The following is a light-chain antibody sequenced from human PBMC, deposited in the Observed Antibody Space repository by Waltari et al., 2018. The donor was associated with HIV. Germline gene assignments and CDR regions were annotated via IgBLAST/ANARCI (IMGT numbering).Light chain of an antibody. CDR3: ASHRSLNALV. CDR1: SSDVGGYNY. V-gene: IGLV2-14*01. J-gene: IGLJ2*01. CDR2: EVN. Sequence: QSALTQPASVSGSLGPSITISCTGTSSDVGGYNYVSWYRQHPGKVPQLLIYEVNNRPSGVSTRFSGSKSGNTASLTISRLQPEDEADYYCASHRSLNALVFGGGTKLTVL.